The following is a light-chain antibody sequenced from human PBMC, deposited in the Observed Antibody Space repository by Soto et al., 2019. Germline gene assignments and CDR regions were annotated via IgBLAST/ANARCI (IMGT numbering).Light chain of an antibody. CDR2: GAS. Sequence: EIVLTQSPGTLSLSPGERATLSCRASQSVSSLYLAWYRQKPGQAPRLLIYGASTRATGIPDRFSGSGSATDFTLTISRREPEDFALYYCLQFDISLLTFGGGTKVEIK. CDR1: QSVSSLY. CDR3: LQFDISLLT. V-gene: IGKV3-20*01. J-gene: IGKJ4*01.